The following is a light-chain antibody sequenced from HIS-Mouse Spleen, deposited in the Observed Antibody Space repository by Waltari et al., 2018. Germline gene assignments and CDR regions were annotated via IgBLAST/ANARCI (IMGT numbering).Light chain of an antibody. J-gene: IGKJ2*01. CDR2: WAS. Sequence: EIVVTQSPDSLAGSLGERATINCKASQSVLYSSNNTNYLAWYQQKPGQPPKLLIYWASTRESGVPDRFSGSGSGTDFTLTISSLQAEDVAVYYCQQYYSTPYTFGQGTKLEIK. V-gene: IGKV4-1*01. CDR1: QSVLYSSNNTNY. CDR3: QQYYSTPYT.